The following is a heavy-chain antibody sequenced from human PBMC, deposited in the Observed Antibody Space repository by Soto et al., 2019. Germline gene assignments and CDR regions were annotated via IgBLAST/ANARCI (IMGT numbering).Heavy chain of an antibody. CDR2: IIPIFGTA. J-gene: IGHJ5*02. Sequence: SVKVSCKASGGTFSSYAITWVRQAPGQGLEWMGGIIPIFGTANYAQKFQGRVTITADESTSTAYMELSSLRSEDTAVYYCARDRGPSSGYYPYWFDPWGQGTLVTVYS. CDR1: GGTFSSYA. D-gene: IGHD3-22*01. V-gene: IGHV1-69*01. CDR3: ARDRGPSSGYYPYWFDP.